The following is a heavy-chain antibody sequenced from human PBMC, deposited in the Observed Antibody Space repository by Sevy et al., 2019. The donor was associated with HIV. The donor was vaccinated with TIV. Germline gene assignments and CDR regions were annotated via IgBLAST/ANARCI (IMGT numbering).Heavy chain of an antibody. CDR1: GDTFTNNY. J-gene: IGHJ4*02. CDR2: VDPSAGNT. V-gene: IGHV1-46*01. Sequence: ASVKVSCKASGDTFTNNYIHWLRQAPGQGLEWMGMVDPSAGNTTYAQKFQGRVTMTRDTSTSILYMDLSSLRSEDTAVYYCVRADPDQPFDSWGQGTLVTVSS. CDR3: VRADPDQPFDS.